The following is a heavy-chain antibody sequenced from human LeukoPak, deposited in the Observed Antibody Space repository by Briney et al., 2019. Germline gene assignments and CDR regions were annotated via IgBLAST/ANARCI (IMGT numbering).Heavy chain of an antibody. CDR2: IRGSGGST. V-gene: IGHV3-23*01. D-gene: IGHD3-22*01. CDR1: GFTFSSYA. J-gene: IGHJ3*02. CDR3: ARDFYDSSGYTGAFDI. Sequence: GGSLRLSCAVSGFTFSSYAMSWVRQAPGKGLEWVSTIRGSGGSTYYADSVKGRFTISRDNSKNTLYLQMNSLRAEDTAVYCCARDFYDSSGYTGAFDIWGQGTMDTVSS.